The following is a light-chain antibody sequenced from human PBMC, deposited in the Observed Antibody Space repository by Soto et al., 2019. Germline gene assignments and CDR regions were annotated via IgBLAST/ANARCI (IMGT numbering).Light chain of an antibody. CDR2: EGS. Sequence: QSALTQPASVSGSPGQPIPTSCTGTNNDVGGYKLVSWYQQHPGKVPKVVIYEGSKRPSGVSNRFSGSKSGNTASLTISGLQAEDEAYYYCWSYAGNTIFVFGGGTKLTVL. V-gene: IGLV2-23*03. CDR1: NNDVGGYKL. J-gene: IGLJ2*01. CDR3: WSYAGNTIFV.